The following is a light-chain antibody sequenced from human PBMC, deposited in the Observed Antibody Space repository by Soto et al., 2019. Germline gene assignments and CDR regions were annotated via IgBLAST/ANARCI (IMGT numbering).Light chain of an antibody. J-gene: IGLJ2*01. CDR2: EVT. Sequence: QSVLTQPPSASGSPGQSVTISCTGTSSDVGNYNYVSWYQQHPGKAPKLMIYEVTKRTSGVPDRFSGSKSGNTASLTVSGLQAEDEAEYYCTSYAAGKNVVFGGGTKLTVL. CDR3: TSYAAGKNVV. CDR1: SSDVGNYNY. V-gene: IGLV2-8*01.